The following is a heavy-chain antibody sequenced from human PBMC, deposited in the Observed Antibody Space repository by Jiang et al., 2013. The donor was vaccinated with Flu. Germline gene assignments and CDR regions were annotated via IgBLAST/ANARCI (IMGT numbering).Heavy chain of an antibody. D-gene: IGHD2-2*01. Sequence: LLKPSETLSLTCAVYGGSFSGYYWSWIRQPPGKGLEWIGEINHSGSTNYNPSLKSRVTISVDTSKNQFSLKLSSVTAADTAVYYCARGVGGKDIVVVPAGGNIGYNWFDPWGQGTLVTVSS. CDR3: ARGVGGKDIVVVPAGGNIGYNWFDP. CDR1: GGSFSGYY. J-gene: IGHJ5*02. V-gene: IGHV4-34*01. CDR2: INHSGST.